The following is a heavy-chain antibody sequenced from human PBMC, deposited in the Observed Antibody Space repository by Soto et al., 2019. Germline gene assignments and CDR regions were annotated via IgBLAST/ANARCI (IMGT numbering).Heavy chain of an antibody. CDR3: ARVGGINWFDP. CDR1: GGSISSGGYY. J-gene: IGHJ5*02. Sequence: QVQLQESGPGLVKPSQTLSLTCTVSGGSISSGGYYWSWIRQHPGKGLEWIGYIYYSGSTYYNPSIQSRVTISVDTAKNQFSLKLSSVTAADTAVYYCARVGGINWFDPWGQGTLVTVSS. D-gene: IGHD1-20*01. V-gene: IGHV4-31*03. CDR2: IYYSGST.